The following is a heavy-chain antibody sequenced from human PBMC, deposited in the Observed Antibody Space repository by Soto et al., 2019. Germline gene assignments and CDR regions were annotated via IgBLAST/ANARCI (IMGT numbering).Heavy chain of an antibody. CDR1: GFTFSSYA. Sequence: GGSLRLSCAASGFTFSSYAMHWVRQAPGKGLEWVAVISYDGSNKYYADSVKGRFTISRDNSKNTLYLQMNSLRAEDTAVYYCASDYYGSGYWGQGTLVTVSS. CDR3: ASDYYGSGY. V-gene: IGHV3-30-3*01. D-gene: IGHD3-10*01. J-gene: IGHJ4*02. CDR2: ISYDGSNK.